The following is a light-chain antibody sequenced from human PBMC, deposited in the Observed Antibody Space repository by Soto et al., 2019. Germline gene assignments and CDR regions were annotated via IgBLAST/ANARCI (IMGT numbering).Light chain of an antibody. Sequence: EIVLTQSPATLSLSPGERATLSCRASQSVSSYLAWYQQKPGQPPRLLIYDASNRATGIPARFSGSGSATDFTLTISSLEPEDFAVYYCQQRSNWPSFGPGTKVDIK. CDR2: DAS. CDR1: QSVSSY. V-gene: IGKV3-11*01. CDR3: QQRSNWPS. J-gene: IGKJ3*01.